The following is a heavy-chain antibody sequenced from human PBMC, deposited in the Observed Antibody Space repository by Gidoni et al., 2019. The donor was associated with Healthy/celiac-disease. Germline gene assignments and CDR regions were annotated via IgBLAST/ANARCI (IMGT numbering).Heavy chain of an antibody. V-gene: IGHV3-30-3*01. CDR1: GFNFSSYA. Sequence: QVQLVESGGGVVQPGRSLRLYCADSGFNFSSYAMHWVRQAPGKGLEWVSVISYDGSNKYYADSVKGRFTISRDNSKNTLYLQMNSLRAEDTAVYYCARDPPYCSGGSCYSAYYFDYWGQGTLVTVSS. D-gene: IGHD2-15*01. CDR2: ISYDGSNK. CDR3: ARDPPYCSGGSCYSAYYFDY. J-gene: IGHJ4*02.